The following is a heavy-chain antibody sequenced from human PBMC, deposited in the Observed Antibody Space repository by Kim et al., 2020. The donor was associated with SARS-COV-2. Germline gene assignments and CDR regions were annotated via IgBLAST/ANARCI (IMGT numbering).Heavy chain of an antibody. D-gene: IGHD6-13*01. Sequence: YSPAFQSQSTISADQSVSTAYLQLSSLKASDTAMYYCARLIAAGRDAFDIWGQGTMVTVSS. CDR3: ARLIAAGRDAFDI. V-gene: IGHV5-51*01. J-gene: IGHJ3*02.